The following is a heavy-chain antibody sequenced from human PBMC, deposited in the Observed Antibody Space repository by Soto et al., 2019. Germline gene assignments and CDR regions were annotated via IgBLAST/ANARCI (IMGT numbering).Heavy chain of an antibody. Sequence: QMQLVQSGPEVKKPGTSVKVSCKASGFTFTSSAVQWVRQARGQRLEWIGWIVVSSGNTNYAQKFQERVTITRDMSTSTAYMELSSLRSEDTAVYYCAASYSSGWYYYYGMDVWGQGTTVTVSS. CDR3: AASYSSGWYYYYGMDV. V-gene: IGHV1-58*01. CDR2: IVVSSGNT. CDR1: GFTFTSSA. D-gene: IGHD6-19*01. J-gene: IGHJ6*02.